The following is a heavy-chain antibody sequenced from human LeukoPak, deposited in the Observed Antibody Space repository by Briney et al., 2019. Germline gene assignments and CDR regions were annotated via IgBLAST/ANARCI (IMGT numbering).Heavy chain of an antibody. V-gene: IGHV3-21*01. D-gene: IGHD3-22*01. Sequence: PGGSLRLSCAASGFTFSSYSMNWVRQAPGKGLEWVSSISSSSSYIYYADSVKGRFTISRDNAKNSLYLQMNSLRAEDTAVYYCASWTYYYDSSGSPELSWGQGTLVTVSS. CDR3: ASWTYYYDSSGSPELS. CDR1: GFTFSSYS. J-gene: IGHJ5*02. CDR2: ISSSSSYI.